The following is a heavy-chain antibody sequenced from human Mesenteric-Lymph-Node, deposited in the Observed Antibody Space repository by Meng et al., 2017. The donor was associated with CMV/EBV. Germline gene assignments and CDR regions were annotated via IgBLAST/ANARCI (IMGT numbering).Heavy chain of an antibody. Sequence: YTFTNYGVNWVRQAPGQGLEWMGWLNTYDADTNFAQKFQGRVTMTPDTSTNMAHLDLRSLTSDDTAIYYCARGRTMVRGVLMVILGYWGQGTLVTVSS. CDR3: ARGRTMVRGVLMVILGY. CDR2: LNTYDADT. V-gene: IGHV1-18*04. CDR1: YTFTNYG. J-gene: IGHJ4*02. D-gene: IGHD3-10*01.